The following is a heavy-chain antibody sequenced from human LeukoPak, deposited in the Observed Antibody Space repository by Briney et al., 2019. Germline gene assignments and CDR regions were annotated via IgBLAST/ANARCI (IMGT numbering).Heavy chain of an antibody. Sequence: PSETLSLTCTVSGGSISSGGYYWSWIRQHPGKGLEWIGYIYYSGSIYYNPSLKSRVTISVDTSKNQFSLKLSSVTAADTAVYYCARARSGYSYWNWFDPWGQGTLVTVSS. D-gene: IGHD3-22*01. CDR2: IYYSGSI. J-gene: IGHJ5*02. CDR3: ARARSGYSYWNWFDP. V-gene: IGHV4-31*03. CDR1: GGSISSGGYY.